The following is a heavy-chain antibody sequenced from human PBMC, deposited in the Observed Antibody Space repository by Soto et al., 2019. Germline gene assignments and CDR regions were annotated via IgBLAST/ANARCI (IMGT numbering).Heavy chain of an antibody. CDR3: ARGEAIGDDP. Sequence: EVQLVESGGGLAQPGGSLRLSCAASGLTFSSYWMTWVRQAPGKGLEWVANIKQDGSEKYYVDSVKGRFTTSRDNAKNSLYLQMNNLRVEDTAVYYWARGEAIGDDPWGHGTRVTVSS. J-gene: IGHJ5*02. CDR1: GLTFSSYW. V-gene: IGHV3-7*01. D-gene: IGHD3-10*01. CDR2: IKQDGSEK.